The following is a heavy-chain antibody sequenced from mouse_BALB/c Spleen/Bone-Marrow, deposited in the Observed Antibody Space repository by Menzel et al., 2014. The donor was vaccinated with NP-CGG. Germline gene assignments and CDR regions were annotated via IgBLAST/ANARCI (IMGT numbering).Heavy chain of an antibody. D-gene: IGHD1-1*01. J-gene: IGHJ3*01. CDR3: APYYYGRWFAN. V-gene: IGHV14-3*02. CDR1: GFNIKDTY. Sequence: EVQLQQSGAELVKPGASVELSCAASGFNIKDTYMHWVKPRPEQGPEWIGRIDPANGNIKYDPKFQGKATITADTSSNTAYLQLSSLTSEDTAVYYCAPYYYGRWFANWGQGTLVTVSA. CDR2: IDPANGNI.